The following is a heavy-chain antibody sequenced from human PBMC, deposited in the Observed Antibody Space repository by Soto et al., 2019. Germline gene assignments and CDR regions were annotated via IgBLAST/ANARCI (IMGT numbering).Heavy chain of an antibody. J-gene: IGHJ6*02. CDR2: ISGSGGST. CDR1: GFTFSSYA. Sequence: GGSLRLSCAASGFTFSSYAMSWVRQAPGKGLEWVSAISGSGGSTYYADSVKGRFTISRDNSKNTLYLQMNSLRAEDTAVNFWAKDPPPTQKLDYYYGMDVWGQGTTVTVSS. CDR3: AKDPPPTQKLDYYYGMDV. V-gene: IGHV3-23*01.